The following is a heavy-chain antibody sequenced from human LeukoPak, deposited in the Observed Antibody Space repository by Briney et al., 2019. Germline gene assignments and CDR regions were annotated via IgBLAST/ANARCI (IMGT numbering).Heavy chain of an antibody. J-gene: IGHJ6*03. Sequence: GGSLRLSCAASGFTFSSYAMHWVRQAPGKGLEWVAVISYDGSNKYYADSVKGRFTISRDNSKNTLYLQMNSLRAEGTAVYHCAKGSKVVLITRDHYMDVWGKGTTVTISS. V-gene: IGHV3-30*04. CDR1: GFTFSSYA. CDR3: AKGSKVVLITRDHYMDV. CDR2: ISYDGSNK. D-gene: IGHD3-22*01.